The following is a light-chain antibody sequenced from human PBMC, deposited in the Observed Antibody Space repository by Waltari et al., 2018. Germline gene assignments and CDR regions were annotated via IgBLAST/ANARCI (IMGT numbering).Light chain of an antibody. J-gene: IGLJ2*01. CDR3: CSYAGSSTFVV. CDR1: SSDVGSYNL. CDR2: EVS. Sequence: QSALTQPASVSGSPGQSITISCTGTSSDVGSYNLVSWYQQHPGKAPKLLIYEVSKRPSWVSNRFSGSRSSNTASLTISGLQAEDEADYYCCSYAGSSTFVVFGGGTKLTVL. V-gene: IGLV2-23*02.